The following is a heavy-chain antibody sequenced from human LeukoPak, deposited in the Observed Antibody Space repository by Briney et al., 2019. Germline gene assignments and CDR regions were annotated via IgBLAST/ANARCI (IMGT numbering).Heavy chain of an antibody. V-gene: IGHV3-48*04. CDR3: AELGITMIGGV. Sequence: GGSPRLSCAASGFTFSNAWMNWVRQAPGKGLEWVSYISSSGSTIYYADSVKGRFTISRDNAKNSLYLQMNSLRAEDTAVYYCAELGITMIGGVWGKGTTVTISS. CDR2: ISSSGSTI. J-gene: IGHJ6*04. CDR1: GFTFSNAW. D-gene: IGHD3-10*02.